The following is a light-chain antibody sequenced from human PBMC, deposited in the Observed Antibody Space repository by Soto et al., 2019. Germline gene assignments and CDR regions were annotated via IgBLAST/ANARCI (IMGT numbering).Light chain of an antibody. Sequence: DIQMTQSPSSLSAFVGNRVSISCRASQGITNHLVWYQQKPGAAPKLLIYAASALHSGVPSRFSGSGSGTDFTLTISSLHPEDFAVYFCQQFKNYPITFGQGTRLEIK. CDR1: QGITNH. CDR3: QQFKNYPIT. J-gene: IGKJ5*01. CDR2: AAS. V-gene: IGKV1-9*01.